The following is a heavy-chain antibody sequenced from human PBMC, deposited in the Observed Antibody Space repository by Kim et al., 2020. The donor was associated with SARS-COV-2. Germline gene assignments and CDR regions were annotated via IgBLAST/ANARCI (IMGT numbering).Heavy chain of an antibody. V-gene: IGHV4-34*01. CDR3: ARAKYCSLDKCDNWFYP. Sequence: SETLSLTCDVFGAPFGDYYWGWIRQPPGKGLEWIGEIHQSRGTNNNSSLKSRVTISVDKANNQFSLKLRSVTAADTAVYFCARAKYCSLDKCDNWFYPWG. CDR2: IHQSRGT. J-gene: IGHJ5*02. CDR1: GAPFGDYY. D-gene: IGHD2-8*02.